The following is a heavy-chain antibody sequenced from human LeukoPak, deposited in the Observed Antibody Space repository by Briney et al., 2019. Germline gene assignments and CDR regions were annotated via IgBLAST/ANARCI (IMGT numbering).Heavy chain of an antibody. J-gene: IGHJ4*02. V-gene: IGHV3-23*01. CDR1: GFTFSSYA. Sequence: GGSLRLSCAASGFTFSSYAMSWVRQAPGKGLEWVSGISGSGGSTYYPDSVKGRFTISRDNSENTLYLQMTSLRVEDTAVYYCARVRYNYYYYFDHWGQGTQVTVSS. CDR3: ARVRYNYYYYFDH. D-gene: IGHD5-18*01. CDR2: ISGSGGST.